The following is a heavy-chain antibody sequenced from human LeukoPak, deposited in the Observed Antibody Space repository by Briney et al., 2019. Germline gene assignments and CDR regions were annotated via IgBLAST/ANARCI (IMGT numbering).Heavy chain of an antibody. V-gene: IGHV4-30-4*01. CDR2: IYYSGST. D-gene: IGHD3-22*01. CDR3: PRGRSWFYDSSAYYDY. Sequence: PSETLSLTCTVSGGSISSGDYYWSWIRQPPGKGLEWIGYIYYSGSTYYNPSLKSRVTISVDTSKGQLSLQLRSVTAADTAVYYCPRGRSWFYDSSAYYDYWGQGTLVTVSS. J-gene: IGHJ4*02. CDR1: GGSISSGDYY.